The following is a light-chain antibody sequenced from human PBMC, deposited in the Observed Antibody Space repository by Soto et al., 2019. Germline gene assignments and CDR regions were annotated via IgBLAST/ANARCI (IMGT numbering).Light chain of an antibody. CDR3: QQRTNWPPKWT. CDR2: DAS. V-gene: IGKV3-11*01. CDR1: QSVSNY. Sequence: ESVFTQSPATLSVSPGERAALSCRGSQSVSNYFAWYQQKPGQAPRLLIYDASKRAAGIPDRFSGSGSGTDFTLTISSLEPEDFAVYYCQQRTNWPPKWTFGQGTKVDIK. J-gene: IGKJ1*01.